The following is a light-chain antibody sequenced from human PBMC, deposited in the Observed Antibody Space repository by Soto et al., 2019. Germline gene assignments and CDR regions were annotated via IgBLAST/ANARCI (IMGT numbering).Light chain of an antibody. CDR2: EVT. CDR3: SSFAGGGNPVL. V-gene: IGLV2-8*01. Sequence: QSALTQPPSASGSLGQSVTISCTGTSSDVGGYNYVSWHQQHPGKAPKVMIYEVTKRPPGVPDRFSGSKSGNTASLTVSGLQDEDEADYYCSSFAGGGNPVLLGGGTKLTV. CDR1: SSDVGGYNY. J-gene: IGLJ2*01.